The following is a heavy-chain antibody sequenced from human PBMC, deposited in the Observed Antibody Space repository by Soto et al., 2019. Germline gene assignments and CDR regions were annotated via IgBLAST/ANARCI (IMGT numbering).Heavy chain of an antibody. V-gene: IGHV5-51*01. CDR3: ARRDIVVVPAAGRGDAFDI. Sequence: AGESLKISCKGSGYSFTSYWIGWVRQMPGKGLEWMGIIYPGDSDTRYSPSFQGQVTISADKSISTAYLQWSSLKASDTAMYYCARRDIVVVPAAGRGDAFDIWGQGTMVTVSS. CDR2: IYPGDSDT. D-gene: IGHD2-2*01. J-gene: IGHJ3*02. CDR1: GYSFTSYW.